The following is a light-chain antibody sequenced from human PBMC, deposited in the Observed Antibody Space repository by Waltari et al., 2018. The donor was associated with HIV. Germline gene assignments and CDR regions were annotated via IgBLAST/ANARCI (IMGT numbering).Light chain of an antibody. CDR2: DVS. V-gene: IGLV2-14*03. Sequence: QSALTQPASVSGSPGQSLTISCTGTSSDVGGYNHVSWYQQHPAKAPKVIIYDVSNRPSGVSNRFACPKSGHTASLTISGLQAEDGADYYCTSYTTINTYVFGTGTKVTVL. J-gene: IGLJ1*01. CDR1: SSDVGGYNH. CDR3: TSYTTINTYV.